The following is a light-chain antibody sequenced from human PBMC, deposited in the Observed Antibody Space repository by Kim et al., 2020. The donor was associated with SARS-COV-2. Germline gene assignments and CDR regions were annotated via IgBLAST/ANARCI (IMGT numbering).Light chain of an antibody. V-gene: IGLV6-57*02. J-gene: IGLJ3*02. CDR1: SGRIASNY. CDR3: QSYDSSNPWV. Sequence: TVTIACTGSSGRIASNYVQWYQQRPGSAPTTVIYEDNQRPSGVPDRFSGSIDSSSNSASLTISGLKTEDEADYYCQSYDSSNPWVFGGGTQLTVL. CDR2: EDN.